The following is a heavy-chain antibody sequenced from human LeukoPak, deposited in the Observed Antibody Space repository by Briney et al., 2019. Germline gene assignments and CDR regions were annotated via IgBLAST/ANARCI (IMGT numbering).Heavy chain of an antibody. V-gene: IGHV4-30-4*08. Sequence: SQTLSLTCTVSGGSISSGDYYWSWVRQPPGKGRGWIGYIYYSGSTYYNPSLKSRVTISVDTSKNQFPLKLSSVTAADTAVYYCARALTSSWLADAFDIWGQGTMVTVSS. CDR3: ARALTSSWLADAFDI. CDR1: GGSISSGDYY. CDR2: IYYSGST. D-gene: IGHD6-13*01. J-gene: IGHJ3*02.